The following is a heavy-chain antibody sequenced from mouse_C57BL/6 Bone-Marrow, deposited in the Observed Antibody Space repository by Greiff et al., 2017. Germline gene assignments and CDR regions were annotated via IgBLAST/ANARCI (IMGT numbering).Heavy chain of an antibody. CDR3: ARCPLYSYYAMDY. Sequence: QVQLQQSGAELVRPGASVTLSCKASGYTFTDYEMHWVKQTPVHGLEWIGAIDPETGGTAYNQKFKGKAILTADKSSSTAYMELRSLTSEDSAVYFCARCPLYSYYAMDYWGQGTSVTVSS. CDR1: GYTFTDYE. V-gene: IGHV1-15*01. D-gene: IGHD2-1*01. J-gene: IGHJ4*01. CDR2: IDPETGGT.